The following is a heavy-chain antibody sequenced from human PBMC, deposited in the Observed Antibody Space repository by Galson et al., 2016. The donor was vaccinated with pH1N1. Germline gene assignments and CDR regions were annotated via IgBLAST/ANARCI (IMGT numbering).Heavy chain of an antibody. V-gene: IGHV4-61*09. J-gene: IGHJ5*02. D-gene: IGHD4-17*01. Sequence: TLSLTCTVSGGSISSGSCYWSWIRQPAGKGLEWIGYIYTSGSTNYNPSLKSRVTISVDTSKNQFSLKLSSVTAADTAVYYCARANYGDYVGWFDPWGQGTLVTVSS. CDR3: ARANYGDYVGWFDP. CDR1: GGSISSGSCY. CDR2: IYTSGST.